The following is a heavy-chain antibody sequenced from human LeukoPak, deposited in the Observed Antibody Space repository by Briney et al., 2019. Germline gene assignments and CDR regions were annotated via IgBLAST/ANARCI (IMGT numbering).Heavy chain of an antibody. Sequence: ASVKDSCKASGYTFTSYVINWVRQATGQGLEWMGWMYPNSGNIGYAQKFQGRVTMTRITFIGTAYMELSSLRSEDTGVYFCARGCTLWFGERKMHYGGRRTLVTVSS. D-gene: IGHD3-10*01. CDR2: MYPNSGNI. CDR3: ARGCTLWFGERKMHY. CDR1: GYTFTSYV. V-gene: IGHV1-8*01. J-gene: IGHJ4*02.